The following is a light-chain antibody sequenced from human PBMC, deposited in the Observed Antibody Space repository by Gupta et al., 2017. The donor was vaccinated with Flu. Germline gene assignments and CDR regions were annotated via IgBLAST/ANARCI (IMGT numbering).Light chain of an antibody. CDR1: QSITTI. CDR2: GAS. Sequence: PATLSVSPGERATLSCRASQSITTIMAWYQQKPGLAPRLLIYGASTRATGIPARFSGSGSGTEFTLTISSLQSEDFAVYYCQQYNNWPITFGQGTRLEIK. J-gene: IGKJ5*01. V-gene: IGKV3-15*01. CDR3: QQYNNWPIT.